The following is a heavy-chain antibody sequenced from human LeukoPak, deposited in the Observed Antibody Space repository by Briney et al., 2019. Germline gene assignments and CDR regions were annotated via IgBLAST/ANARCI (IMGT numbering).Heavy chain of an antibody. V-gene: IGHV3-23*01. CDR3: AKGDDYGGDFDY. J-gene: IGHJ4*02. Sequence: GGSLRLSCAASGFTFSIYAMSWVRQAPGKGLEWVSAISGSGGSTYYADSVKGRFTISRDNSKNTLYLQMNSLRAEDTAVYYCAKGDDYGGDFDYWGQGTLVTVSS. CDR1: GFTFSIYA. D-gene: IGHD4-23*01. CDR2: ISGSGGST.